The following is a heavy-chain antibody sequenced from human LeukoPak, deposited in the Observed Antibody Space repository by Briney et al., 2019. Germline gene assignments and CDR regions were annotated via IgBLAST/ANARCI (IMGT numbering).Heavy chain of an antibody. CDR2: IYHSGST. J-gene: IGHJ4*02. D-gene: IGHD6-6*01. Sequence: SETLSLTCTVSGGSISSYYWSWIRQPPGKGLEWIGYIYHSGSTNYNPSLKSRVTISVDTSKNQFSLKLSSVTAADTAVYYCATDRGRGSSFDYWGQGTLVTVSS. CDR1: GGSISSYY. CDR3: ATDRGRGSSFDY. V-gene: IGHV4-59*08.